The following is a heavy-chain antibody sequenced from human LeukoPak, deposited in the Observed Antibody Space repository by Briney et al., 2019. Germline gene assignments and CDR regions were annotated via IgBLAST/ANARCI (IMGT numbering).Heavy chain of an antibody. CDR2: TSYDGSKK. J-gene: IGHJ5*02. D-gene: IGHD2/OR15-2a*01. V-gene: IGHV3-30-3*01. CDR1: GFTFRAHS. Sequence: GGSLRLSCAASGFTFRAHSMHWVRQAPGKGLEWVAFTSYDGSKKYYGASVKGRFTISRDNSKNTLYLQMSTPRAEDTAVYYCTRNPEMQYWFDPWGQGTLVTVSS. CDR3: TRNPEMQYWFDP.